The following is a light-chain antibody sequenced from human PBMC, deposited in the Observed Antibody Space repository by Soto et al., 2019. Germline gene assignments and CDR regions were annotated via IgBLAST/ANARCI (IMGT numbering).Light chain of an antibody. J-gene: IGKJ2*01. CDR1: QSISSW. CDR2: KAT. CDR3: QQYNSYPYT. V-gene: IGKV1-5*03. Sequence: DIQMTQSPSTLSASVGDRVTITCRASQSISSWLAWYQQKPGKAPKLLIYKATSLESGVPTRFSVSGSGTEITLPNSSLQPDDVATDYGQQYNSYPYTFGQGTKLEIK.